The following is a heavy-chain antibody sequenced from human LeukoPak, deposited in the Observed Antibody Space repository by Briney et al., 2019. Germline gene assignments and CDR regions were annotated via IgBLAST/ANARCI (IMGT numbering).Heavy chain of an antibody. V-gene: IGHV3-21*01. Sequence: GGSLRLSCAASGFTFSSYSMNWVRQAPGKGLEWVSSISSSSSYIYYADSVKGRFTISRDNAKNSLYLQMNSLRAEDTAVYYCARDDFWSGFGFDYWGQGTLVTVSS. CDR2: ISSSSSYI. CDR3: ARDDFWSGFGFDY. J-gene: IGHJ4*02. CDR1: GFTFSSYS. D-gene: IGHD3-3*01.